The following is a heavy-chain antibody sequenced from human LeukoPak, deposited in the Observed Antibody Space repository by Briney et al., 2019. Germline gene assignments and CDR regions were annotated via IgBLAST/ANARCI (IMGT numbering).Heavy chain of an antibody. CDR2: ISGSGGST. D-gene: IGHD2-21*02. Sequence: GGSLRLSCAASGFTFSSYGMSWVRQAPGKGLEWVSAISGSGGSTYYADSVKGRFTISRDNSKNTLYLQMNSLRAEDTAVYYCAKVTVVTAILPSYFDYWGQGTLVTVSS. CDR3: AKVTVVTAILPSYFDY. J-gene: IGHJ4*02. CDR1: GFTFSSYG. V-gene: IGHV3-23*01.